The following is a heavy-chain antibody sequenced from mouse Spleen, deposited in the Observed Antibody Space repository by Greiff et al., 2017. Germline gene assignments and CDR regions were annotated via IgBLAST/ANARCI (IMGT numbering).Heavy chain of an antibody. CDR3: ARHEKPNYYAMDY. Sequence: EVKLVESGGGLVKLGGSLKLSCAASGFTFSSYAMSWVRQTPEKRLEWVATISSGGGNTYYPDSVKGRFTISRDNAKNTLYLQMSSLKSEDTAMYYCARHEKPNYYAMDYWGQGTSVTVSS. CDR1: GFTFSSYA. CDR2: ISSGGGNT. J-gene: IGHJ4*01. V-gene: IGHV5-9*04.